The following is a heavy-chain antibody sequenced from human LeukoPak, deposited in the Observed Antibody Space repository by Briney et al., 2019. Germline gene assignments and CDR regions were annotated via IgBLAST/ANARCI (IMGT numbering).Heavy chain of an antibody. CDR3: ARKSASGNYPLDY. CDR2: ISADSATT. V-gene: IGHV3-23*01. D-gene: IGHD3-10*01. J-gene: IGHJ4*02. CDR1: GFNLGSYS. Sequence: PGGPLRLSCAASGFNLGSYSMTWARQAPGKGLEWVSVISADSATTFYADSVKGRFTISRDNAKNTVFLQMSSLRAEDTALYYCARKSASGNYPLDYWGQGTLVTVSS.